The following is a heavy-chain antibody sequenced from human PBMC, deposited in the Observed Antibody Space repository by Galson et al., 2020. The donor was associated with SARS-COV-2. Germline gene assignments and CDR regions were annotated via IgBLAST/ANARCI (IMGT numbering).Heavy chain of an antibody. D-gene: IGHD3-22*01. V-gene: IGHV3-30*18. Sequence: GGSLRLSCAASGFTFSSYRMHWVRQAPGKGLEWVAVISYDGSNTYYADSVKDRFTISRDNAENTLFLQMNSLRAEDSAVYYCAKAGYFHESSDVFHPWSQGTLVTVSS. CDR1: GFTFSSYR. CDR2: ISYDGSNT. J-gene: IGHJ5*02. CDR3: AKAGYFHESSDVFHP.